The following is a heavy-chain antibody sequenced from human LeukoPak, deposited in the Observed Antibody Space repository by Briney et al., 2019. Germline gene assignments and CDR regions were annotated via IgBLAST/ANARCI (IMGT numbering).Heavy chain of an antibody. J-gene: IGHJ4*02. D-gene: IGHD3-22*01. V-gene: IGHV3-53*01. CDR2: IYSGGST. CDR3: ASSGDFRAYYYDSSGYYY. CDR1: GFTVSSNY. Sequence: QSGGSLRLSCAASGFTVSSNYMSWVRQAPGKGLEWVSVIYSGGSTYYADSVKGRFTISRDNSKNTLYLQMNSLRAEDTAVYYCASSGDFRAYYYDSSGYYYWGQGTLVTVSS.